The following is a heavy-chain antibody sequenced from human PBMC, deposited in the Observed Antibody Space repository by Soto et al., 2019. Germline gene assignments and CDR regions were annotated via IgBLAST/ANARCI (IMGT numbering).Heavy chain of an antibody. D-gene: IGHD6-19*01. V-gene: IGHV3-30*18. CDR2: ISYDGSNK. J-gene: IGHJ4*02. CDR1: GFTFSSYG. CDR3: AKDHVYSSGSPWD. Sequence: QVQLVESGGGVVQPGRSLRLSCAASGFTFSSYGMHWVRQAPGKGLEWVAVISYDGSNKYYADSVKGRFTISRDNSKNTLYLQMNSLRAEDTAVYYCAKDHVYSSGSPWDWGQGTLVTVSS.